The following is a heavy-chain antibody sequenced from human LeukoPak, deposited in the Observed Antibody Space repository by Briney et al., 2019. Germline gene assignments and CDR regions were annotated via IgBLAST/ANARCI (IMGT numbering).Heavy chain of an antibody. Sequence: SETLSLTCTVSGGSISSGSYYWSWIRQPAGKGLGWIGRIYTSGSTNYNPSLKSRVTISVDTSKNQFSLKLSSVTAADTAVYYCASGYPIYYFDYWGQGTLVTVSS. D-gene: IGHD3-22*01. CDR1: GGSISSGSYY. CDR2: IYTSGST. J-gene: IGHJ4*02. V-gene: IGHV4-61*02. CDR3: ASGYPIYYFDY.